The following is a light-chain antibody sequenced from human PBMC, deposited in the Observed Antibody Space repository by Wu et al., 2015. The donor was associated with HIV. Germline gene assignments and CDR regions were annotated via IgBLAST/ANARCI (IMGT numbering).Light chain of an antibody. CDR2: GAS. CDR1: QNVDDS. CDR3: QQSYNMGS. Sequence: IQMTQSPSSLSASVGDRVTITCRASQNVDDSLNWYQQKPGEAPKVLISGASRLQSGVPSRFSGSGYGTDFTLTITTLQPEDFATYYCQQSYNMGSFGGGTKVEIK. V-gene: IGKV1-39*01. J-gene: IGKJ4*01.